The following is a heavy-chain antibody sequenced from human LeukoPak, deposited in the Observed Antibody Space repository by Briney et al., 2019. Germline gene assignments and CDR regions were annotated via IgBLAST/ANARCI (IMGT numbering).Heavy chain of an antibody. Sequence: PGGSLTLSCSASAFTFSSYWMHWVRQAPGKGLVWVSRINSDGNSTSYADSVKGRFTISTDNAKNTLYLQMNSLRAEHTAVYYFAREYRNHAGKQFDYWGQGTLGTVSS. CDR3: AREYRNHAGKQFDY. V-gene: IGHV3-74*01. CDR1: AFTFSSYW. D-gene: IGHD1-14*01. J-gene: IGHJ4*02. CDR2: INSDGNST.